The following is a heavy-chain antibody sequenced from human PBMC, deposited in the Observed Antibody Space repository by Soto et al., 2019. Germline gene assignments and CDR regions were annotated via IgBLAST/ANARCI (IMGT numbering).Heavy chain of an antibody. J-gene: IGHJ4*02. D-gene: IGHD3-3*01. V-gene: IGHV3-23*01. CDR3: AKDPKYYDFWIGYVVGGHFDY. CDR2: ISGSGGST. Sequence: GGSLRLSCAASGFTFSSYAMSWVRQAPGKGLEWVSAISGSGGSTYYADSVKGRFTISRDNSKNTLYLQMNSLGAEDTAVYYCAKDPKYYDFWIGYVVGGHFDYWGQGTLVTVSS. CDR1: GFTFSSYA.